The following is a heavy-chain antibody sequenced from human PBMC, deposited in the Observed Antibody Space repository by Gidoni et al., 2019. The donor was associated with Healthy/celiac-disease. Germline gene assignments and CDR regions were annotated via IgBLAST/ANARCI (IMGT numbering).Heavy chain of an antibody. V-gene: IGHV4-31*03. J-gene: IGHJ5*02. CDR1: GGSISSGGYY. D-gene: IGHD6-13*01. CDR2: IYYSGST. CDR3: ARAYSSSFELANWFDP. Sequence: QVQLQESGPGLVKPSQTLSLTCTVSGGSISSGGYYWSWIRQHPGKGLEWIGYIYYSGSTYYNPSLKSRVTISVDTSKNQFSLKLSSVTAADTAVYYCARAYSSSFELANWFDPWGQGTLVTVSS.